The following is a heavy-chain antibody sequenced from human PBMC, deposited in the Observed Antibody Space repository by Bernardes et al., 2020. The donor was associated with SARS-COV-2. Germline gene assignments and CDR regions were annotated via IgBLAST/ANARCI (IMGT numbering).Heavy chain of an antibody. CDR3: ARGPIGVAGTRVFDWFDP. D-gene: IGHD6-19*01. CDR2: MNPDSANT. CDR1: GYTFTNYD. V-gene: IGHV1-8*01. J-gene: IGHJ5*02. Sequence: ASVKVSCKASGYTFTNYDINWVRQAAGQGLEWMGWMNPDSANTGYAQKFQGRITMTRNTSISTAYMELSSLRSEDTAVYYCARGPIGVAGTRVFDWFDPWGPGTLVPVSS.